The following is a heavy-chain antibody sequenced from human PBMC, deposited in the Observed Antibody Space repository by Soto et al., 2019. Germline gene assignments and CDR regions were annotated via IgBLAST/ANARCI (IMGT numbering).Heavy chain of an antibody. CDR3: ARDNYYGSGPPIADLEGYYMDV. V-gene: IGHV3-7*01. Sequence: GGSLRLSCAASGFTFSSYWMSWVRQAPGKGLEWVANIKQDGSEKYYVDSVKGRFTISRDNAKNSLYLQMNSLRAEDTAVYYCARDNYYGSGPPIADLEGYYMDVWGKGTTVTVSS. D-gene: IGHD3-10*01. CDR1: GFTFSSYW. J-gene: IGHJ6*03. CDR2: IKQDGSEK.